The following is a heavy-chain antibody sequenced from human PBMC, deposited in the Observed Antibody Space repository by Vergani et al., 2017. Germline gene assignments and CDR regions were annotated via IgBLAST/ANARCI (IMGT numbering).Heavy chain of an antibody. D-gene: IGHD3-3*01. CDR1: GYSITNYW. J-gene: IGHJ5*02. CDR3: AKTHDFSSLYSSYNWFDP. V-gene: IGHV5-51*03. Sequence: EVQLVQSGAEVKKPGESLKISCQGSGYSITNYWIAWVRQRPGKGLEWMGIIYAGDSDVRYSPSFQGQVTMSVDKSLSTAYLQWSSLNASDTATYYCAKTHDFSSLYSSYNWFDPCGQGTQVTVSS. CDR2: IYAGDSDV.